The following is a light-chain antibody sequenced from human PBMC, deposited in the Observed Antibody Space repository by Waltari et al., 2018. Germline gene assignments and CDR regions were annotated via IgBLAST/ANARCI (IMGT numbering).Light chain of an antibody. CDR1: QSISRY. CDR2: AAS. CDR3: QQSYSTPRT. Sequence: DIKMTQSPSPLSASVVDGVTITCRPSQSISRYLIWYQQKPGKAPKLLIYAASSLQSGVPSRFSGSGSGTDFTLTISSLQPEDFATYYCQQSYSTPRTFGQGTKVEIK. J-gene: IGKJ1*01. V-gene: IGKV1-39*01.